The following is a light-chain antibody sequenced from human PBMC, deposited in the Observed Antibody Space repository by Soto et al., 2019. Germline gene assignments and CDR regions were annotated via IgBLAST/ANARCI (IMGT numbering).Light chain of an antibody. CDR2: GSS. CDR1: QSITSSY. V-gene: IGKV3-20*01. J-gene: IGKJ5*01. Sequence: EIVLTQSPGTLSLSPGERATLSCRASQSITSSYLAWYQQKPGQAPRLLIYGSSSRATGIPDRFSGSGSGTDFTLTISRPEPEDFAVYYCQQYGSSPITFGQGTRLEIK. CDR3: QQYGSSPIT.